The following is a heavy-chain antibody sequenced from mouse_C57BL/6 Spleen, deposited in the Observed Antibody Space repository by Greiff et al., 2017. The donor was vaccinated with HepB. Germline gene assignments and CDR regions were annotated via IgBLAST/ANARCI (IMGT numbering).Heavy chain of an antibody. CDR2: ISYDGSN. Sequence: ESGPGLVKPSQSLSLTCSVTGYSITSGYYWNWIRQFPGNKLEWMGYISYDGSNNYNPSLKNRIPITRDTSQNQFFLKFNSVTTEDTATYYCARGGYFDVWGTGTTVTVAS. V-gene: IGHV3-6*01. CDR3: ARGGYFDV. CDR1: GYSITSGYY. J-gene: IGHJ1*03.